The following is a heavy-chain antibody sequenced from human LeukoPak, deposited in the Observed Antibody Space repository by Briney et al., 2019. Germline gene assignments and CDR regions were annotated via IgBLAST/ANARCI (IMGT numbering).Heavy chain of an antibody. J-gene: IGHJ5*02. D-gene: IGHD2-2*01. V-gene: IGHV3-74*01. CDR2: ILSDASST. CDR3: ARVRITRANWFDP. CDR1: GFTFSRNW. Sequence: GGSLRLSCTASGFTFSRNWMHWVRQTPGKGLVWVSRILSDASSTSYADSVKGRFTISRDIAKNTLYLQMNSLRAEDTAVYYCARVRITRANWFDPWGQGTLVTVSS.